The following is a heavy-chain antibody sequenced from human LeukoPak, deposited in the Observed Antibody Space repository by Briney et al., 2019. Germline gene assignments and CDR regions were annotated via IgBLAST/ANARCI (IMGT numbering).Heavy chain of an antibody. D-gene: IGHD5-18*01. CDR3: ARDGDTAMVSDY. V-gene: IGHV4-34*01. CDR2: INHSGST. J-gene: IGHJ4*02. CDR1: GGSFSGYY. Sequence: PSETLSLTCAVYGGSFSGYYWSWIRQPPGKGLEWIGEINHSGSTNYNPSLKSRVTISVDTSKNQFSLKLSSVTAADTAVYYCARDGDTAMVSDYWGQGTLVTVSS.